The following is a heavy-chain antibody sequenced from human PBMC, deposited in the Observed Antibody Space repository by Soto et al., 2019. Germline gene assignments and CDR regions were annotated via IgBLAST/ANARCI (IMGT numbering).Heavy chain of an antibody. J-gene: IGHJ4*02. D-gene: IGHD3-22*01. CDR1: CDSISTFY. V-gene: IGHV4-59*01. Sequence: LSLTFTVSCDSISTFYWGLMRQSPLKELEWIGYVYYTGSTNYNPSLKSRVTISVDRSKNQFSLKLTSANAADTVVYYCARGRTVRNYADDSSDYFYFFDYWGQGTQVTVSS. CDR3: ARGRTVRNYADDSSDYFYFFDY. CDR2: VYYTGST.